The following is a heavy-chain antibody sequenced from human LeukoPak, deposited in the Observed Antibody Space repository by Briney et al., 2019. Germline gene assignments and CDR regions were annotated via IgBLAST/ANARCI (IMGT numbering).Heavy chain of an antibody. Sequence: EASVKVSCKASGYTFTGYYMHWVRQAPGQGLEWMGWINPNSGGTNYAQKFQGRVTMTRDTSISTAYMELSRLRSDDTAVYYCARCGSGWGDDAFDIWGQGTMVTVSS. CDR2: INPNSGGT. V-gene: IGHV1-2*02. CDR3: ARCGSGWGDDAFDI. CDR1: GYTFTGYY. D-gene: IGHD6-19*01. J-gene: IGHJ3*02.